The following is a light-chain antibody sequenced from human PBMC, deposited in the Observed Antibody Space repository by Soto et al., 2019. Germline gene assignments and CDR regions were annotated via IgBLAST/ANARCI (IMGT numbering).Light chain of an antibody. CDR3: RQYGTSPWT. J-gene: IGKJ1*01. V-gene: IGKV3-20*01. CDR2: DAS. CDR1: QTVRNNY. Sequence: EIVFTQSSGTLSFSPGERATLSCRASQTVRNNYLAWYQQKPGQAPRLLIYDASSRATGIPDRFSGGGSGTDFTLTISRLEPEDFAVYYCRQYGTSPWTFGQGTKVDNK.